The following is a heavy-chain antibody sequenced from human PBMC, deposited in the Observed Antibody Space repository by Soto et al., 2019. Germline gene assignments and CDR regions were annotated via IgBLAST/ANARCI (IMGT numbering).Heavy chain of an antibody. CDR2: ITTSGGNT. CDR1: GFTFSTYA. CDR3: AGRYCTNGVCYTNYYYYIDV. D-gene: IGHD2-8*01. J-gene: IGHJ6*03. V-gene: IGHV3-23*01. Sequence: VQLLESGGGLVQPGGSLRLSCATSGFTFSTYAMSWVRQAPGKGLAWVSTITTSGGNTYYADSVQGRFTISRDNSKNTLYLRMNSLRAEDTAVYYCAGRYCTNGVCYTNYYYYIDVWGKGTTVTVSS.